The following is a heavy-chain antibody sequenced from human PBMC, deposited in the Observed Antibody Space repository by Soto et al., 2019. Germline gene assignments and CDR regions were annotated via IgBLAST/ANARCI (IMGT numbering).Heavy chain of an antibody. Sequence: SDTLSRTCTVSGGSIRSSSSYWGWIRQPPGKGLEWIGSIYYSGTTYYNPSLKSRVTISVDTSKNQFSLNLSSVTAADTAVYFCARDTSGIVVGNFDDWGQGNPVTVPS. CDR3: ARDTSGIVVGNFDD. CDR1: GGSIRSSSSY. CDR2: IYYSGTT. V-gene: IGHV4-39*02. D-gene: IGHD3-22*01. J-gene: IGHJ4*02.